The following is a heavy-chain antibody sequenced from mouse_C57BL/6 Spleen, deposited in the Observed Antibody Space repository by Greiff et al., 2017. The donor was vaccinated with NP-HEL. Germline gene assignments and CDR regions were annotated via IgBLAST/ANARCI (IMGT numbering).Heavy chain of an antibody. CDR2: IDPNSGGT. Sequence: QVQLQQPGAELVKPGASVKLSCKASGYTFTSYWMHWVKQRPGRGLEWIGRIDPNSGGTKYNEKFKSKATLTVDKPSSTAYMQLSSLTSEDSAGYYCARAQIYDGYYVAYWGQGTLVTVSA. D-gene: IGHD2-3*01. CDR3: ARAQIYDGYYVAY. CDR1: GYTFTSYW. J-gene: IGHJ3*01. V-gene: IGHV1-72*01.